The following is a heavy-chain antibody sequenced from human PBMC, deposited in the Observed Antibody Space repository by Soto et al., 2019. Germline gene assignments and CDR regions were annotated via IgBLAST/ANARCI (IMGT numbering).Heavy chain of an antibody. V-gene: IGHV1-46*01. D-gene: IGHD1-20*01. J-gene: IGHJ6*02. CDR1: GYTFTSYY. Sequence: ASVKVSCKASGYTFTSYYMHWVRQAPGQGLEWMGIINPSGGSTSYAQKFQSRVTMTRDTSTSTVYMELSSLRSEDTAVYYCARDFSAVTGALDYYYGMDVWGQGTTVNVSS. CDR2: INPSGGST. CDR3: ARDFSAVTGALDYYYGMDV.